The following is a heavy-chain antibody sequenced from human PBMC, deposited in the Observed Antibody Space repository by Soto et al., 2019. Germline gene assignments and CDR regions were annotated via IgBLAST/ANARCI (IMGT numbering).Heavy chain of an antibody. D-gene: IGHD3-10*01. CDR1: GGSISSGGYY. J-gene: IGHJ6*03. CDR3: ARGTRGWFGEFTYYYYYYMDV. Sequence: SETLSLTCTVSGGSISSGGYYWSWIRQHPGKGLEWIGYIYYSGSTYYNPSLKSRVTISVDTSKNQFSLKLSSVTAADTAVYYCARGTRGWFGEFTYYYYYYMDVWGKGTTVTVSS. CDR2: IYYSGST. V-gene: IGHV4-31*03.